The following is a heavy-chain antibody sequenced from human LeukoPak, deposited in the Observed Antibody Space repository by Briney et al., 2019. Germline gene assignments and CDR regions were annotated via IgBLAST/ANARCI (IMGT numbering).Heavy chain of an antibody. Sequence: SETLSLTCAVYGGSFSGYYWSWIRQPPGKGLEWIGEINHSGSTNYNPSLKSRVTISVDTSKNQFSLKLSSVTAADTAVYYCARGRGILRYSWYYYYGMDVWGQGTTVTVSS. D-gene: IGHD3-9*01. J-gene: IGHJ6*02. CDR2: INHSGST. V-gene: IGHV4-34*01. CDR1: GGSFSGYY. CDR3: ARGRGILRYSWYYYYGMDV.